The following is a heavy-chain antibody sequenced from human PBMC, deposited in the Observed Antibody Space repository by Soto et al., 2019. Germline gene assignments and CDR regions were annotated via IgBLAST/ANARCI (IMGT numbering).Heavy chain of an antibody. CDR2: TYYRSNWRH. V-gene: IGHV6-1*01. CDR1: GDSVSSNTAA. D-gene: IGHD6-19*01. Sequence: QVHLQQSGPGLVKPSQTLSLTCAISGDSVSSNTAAWNWIRSSPSRGLEWLGRTYYRSNWRHDYAVSVKSRITVNPDTSKNHFSLQLNSVTPDDTAVYYCARGVAGSGFDLWGQGTLVTVSP. CDR3: ARGVAGSGFDL. J-gene: IGHJ4*02.